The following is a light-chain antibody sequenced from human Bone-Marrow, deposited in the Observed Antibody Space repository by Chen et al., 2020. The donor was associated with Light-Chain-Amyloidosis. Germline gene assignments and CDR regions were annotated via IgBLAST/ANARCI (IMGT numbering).Light chain of an antibody. CDR2: HGS. CDR1: ESVVGW. Sequence: DIQLTQSPSTLSASVGDRVTITCRASESVVGWLAWYQYHPGKAPKLLMYHGSTLHSGVPSRFSGSGFATDFSLIISNLEPEDFATYYCQQYSSRVLSFGGGTKVEMK. V-gene: IGKV1-5*01. CDR3: QQYSSRVLS. J-gene: IGKJ4*01.